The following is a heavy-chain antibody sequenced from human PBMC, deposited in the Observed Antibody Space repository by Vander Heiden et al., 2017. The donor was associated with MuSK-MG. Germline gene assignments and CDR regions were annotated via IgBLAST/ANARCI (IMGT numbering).Heavy chain of an antibody. J-gene: IGHJ4*02. Sequence: EVQLVESGGGLVRPGGSLRLSCAASGFPFSSYAMSWVRLDPGKGLEWVSAISGSGGSTYYADSVKGRFTISRDNSKNTLYLQMNSLRAEDTAVYYCATSPMVRGVMWGQGTLVTVSS. CDR2: ISGSGGST. CDR3: ATSPMVRGVM. CDR1: GFPFSSYA. V-gene: IGHV3-23*04. D-gene: IGHD3-10*01.